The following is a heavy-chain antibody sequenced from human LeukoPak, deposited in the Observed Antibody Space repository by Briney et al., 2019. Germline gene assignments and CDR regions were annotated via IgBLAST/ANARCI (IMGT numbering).Heavy chain of an antibody. CDR3: ARPNDNGDYSGY. J-gene: IGHJ4*02. CDR2: TNYSGST. Sequence: SETLSLTCTVTGGSAGSNNYYWGRIRHPPGKGLEWIRSTNYSGSTYYNPSLKSRITISLDKSKNQFSLKLTSVTAADTGVYYCARPNDNGDYSGYWGQGTLVTVSS. CDR1: GGSAGSNNYY. D-gene: IGHD4-17*01. V-gene: IGHV4-39*01.